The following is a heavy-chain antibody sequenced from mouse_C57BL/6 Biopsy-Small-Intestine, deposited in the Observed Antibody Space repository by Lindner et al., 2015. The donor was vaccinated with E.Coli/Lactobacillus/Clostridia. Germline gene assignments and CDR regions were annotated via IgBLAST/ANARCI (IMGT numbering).Heavy chain of an antibody. J-gene: IGHJ4*01. V-gene: IGHV1-19*01. Sequence: VQLQESGPELVKPGASVKIPCKASGYTFTDYNMDWVKQSHGKSLEWIGVINPYNGGTSYNQKFKGKATLTVDKSSSTAYMELNSLTSEDSAVYYCARRGGYYATDYWGQGTSVTVSS. CDR1: GYTFTDYN. CDR2: INPYNGGT. CDR3: ARRGGYYATDY.